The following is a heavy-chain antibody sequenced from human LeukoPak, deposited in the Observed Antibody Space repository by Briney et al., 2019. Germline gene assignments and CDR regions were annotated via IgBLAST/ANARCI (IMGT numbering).Heavy chain of an antibody. J-gene: IGHJ4*02. CDR3: ARGRGGSYCFY. V-gene: IGHV4-34*01. CDR2: INHSGST. CDR1: GGSFSGYY. D-gene: IGHD1-26*01. Sequence: SETLSLTCAVYGGSFSGYYWSWIRQPPGKGLEWIGEINHSGSTNYNPSLKSRVTISVDTSKNQFSLKLSSVTAADTAVYYCARGRGGSYCFYWGQGTLVTVSS.